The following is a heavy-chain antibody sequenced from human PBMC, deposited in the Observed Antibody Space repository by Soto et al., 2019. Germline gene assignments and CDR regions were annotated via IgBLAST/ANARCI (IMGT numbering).Heavy chain of an antibody. CDR2: ITSSGSLI. CDR3: ARTMYSNRGWFDP. D-gene: IGHD6-13*01. CDR1: GFTFSSYD. J-gene: IGHJ5*02. V-gene: IGHV3-48*03. Sequence: EVQLVESGGGLVQPGGSLRLSCAASGFTFSSYDMNWVRQAPGKGLEWVSYITSSGSLIYYADSVRGRFTVSRDNAKNSLYLQMNSLRAGDTGVYYCARTMYSNRGWFDPWGQGTLVTVSS.